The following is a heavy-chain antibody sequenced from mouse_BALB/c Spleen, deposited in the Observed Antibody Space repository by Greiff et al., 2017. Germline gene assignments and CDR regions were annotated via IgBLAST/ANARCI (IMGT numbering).Heavy chain of an antibody. CDR3: AREEDHWYFDV. J-gene: IGHJ1*01. CDR2: IDPANCNT. CDR1: GFNIKDTY. V-gene: IGHV14-3*02. Sequence: VQLQQSGAELVKPGASVKLSCTASGFNIKDTYMHWVKQRPEQGLEWIGRIDPANCNTKYDPKFQGKATITADTSSNTAYLQLSSLTSEDTAVYYCAREEDHWYFDVWGAGTTVTVSS.